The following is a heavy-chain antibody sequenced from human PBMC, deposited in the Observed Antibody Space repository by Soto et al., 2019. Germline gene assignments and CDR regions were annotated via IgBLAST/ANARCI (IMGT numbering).Heavy chain of an antibody. V-gene: IGHV3-30*18. CDR1: GFTFSRCG. D-gene: IGHD4-4*01. Sequence: QVQLVESGGGVVQPGRSLRLSCAASGFTFSRCGMHWVRQAPGKGLEWVAFISDDGRNKYYADSVKGRFTISRDDSKNTVYLQMNSLRSEDTAVYYCAKDKSNSWSFDYWGQGTLVTVSS. J-gene: IGHJ4*02. CDR3: AKDKSNSWSFDY. CDR2: ISDDGRNK.